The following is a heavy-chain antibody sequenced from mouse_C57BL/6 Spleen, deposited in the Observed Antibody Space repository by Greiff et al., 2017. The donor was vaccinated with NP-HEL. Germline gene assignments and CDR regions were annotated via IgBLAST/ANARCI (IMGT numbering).Heavy chain of an antibody. V-gene: IGHV1-69*01. CDR1: GYTFTSYW. CDR3: ARSQTAQATGYAMDY. Sequence: QVQLQQPGAELVMPGASVKLSCKASGYTFTSYWMHWVKQRPGQGLEWIGEIDPSDSYTNYNQKFKGKSTLTVDKSSSTAYMQLSSLTSEDSAVYYWARSQTAQATGYAMDYWGQGTSVTVSS. J-gene: IGHJ4*01. D-gene: IGHD3-2*02. CDR2: IDPSDSYT.